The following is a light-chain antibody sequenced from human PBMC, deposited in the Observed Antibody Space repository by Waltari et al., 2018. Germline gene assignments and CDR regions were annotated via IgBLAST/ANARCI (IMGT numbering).Light chain of an antibody. CDR3: QQYDTDST. CDR1: QSISTW. J-gene: IGKJ4*01. V-gene: IGKV1-5*03. CDR2: RAS. Sequence: DIQITQSPSTLSASVGDRVTITCRASQSISTWLAWDQQKQGKAPKLLIYRASSLESGVPSRFSGSGSGTEFTLTISSLQPDDFATYYCQQYDTDSTFGGGTKVEIK.